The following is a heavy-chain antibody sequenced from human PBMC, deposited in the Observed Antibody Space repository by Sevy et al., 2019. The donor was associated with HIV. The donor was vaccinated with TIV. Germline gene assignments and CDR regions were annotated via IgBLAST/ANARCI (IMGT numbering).Heavy chain of an antibody. D-gene: IGHD3-10*01. J-gene: IGHJ3*02. CDR1: GFTFSSYS. V-gene: IGHV3-21*01. CDR2: ISSSSSYI. Sequence: GGSLRLSCAASGFTFSSYSMNWVRQAPGKGLEWVSSISSSSSYIYYADSVKGRFTISRDNAKNSLYLQMNSLRAEDTAVYYSARELLWFGELTGAFDIWGQGTMVTVSS. CDR3: ARELLWFGELTGAFDI.